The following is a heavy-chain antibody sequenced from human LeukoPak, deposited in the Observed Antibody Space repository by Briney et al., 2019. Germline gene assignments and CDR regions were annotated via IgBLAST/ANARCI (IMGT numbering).Heavy chain of an antibody. CDR3: ARDKGQYYYDTSAYWDY. J-gene: IGHJ4*02. Sequence: GGSLRLSCAASGFTFSSYGMSWVRQAPGKGLEWVSSISGSGGSTYYADSVRGRFTISRDNSKKTLYLQMNSLRAEDTAVYYCARDKGQYYYDTSAYWDYWGQGTLVTVSS. D-gene: IGHD3-22*01. CDR2: ISGSGGST. V-gene: IGHV3-23*01. CDR1: GFTFSSYG.